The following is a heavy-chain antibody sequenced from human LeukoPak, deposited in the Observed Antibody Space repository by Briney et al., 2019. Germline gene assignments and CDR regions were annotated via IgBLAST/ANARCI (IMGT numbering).Heavy chain of an antibody. D-gene: IGHD1-26*01. CDR2: INQDGSEE. CDR3: ARWKMELERNAFDF. J-gene: IGHJ3*01. CDR1: GFTFSSYS. Sequence: GGSLRLSCAASGFTFSSYSMNWVRQAPGNEPEWVADINQDGSEEYYLQSVQGRFTVSRDNAQNAVLLQMTYLRADDTAVYYCARWKMELERNAFDFWGQGTVVTVSS. V-gene: IGHV3-7*01.